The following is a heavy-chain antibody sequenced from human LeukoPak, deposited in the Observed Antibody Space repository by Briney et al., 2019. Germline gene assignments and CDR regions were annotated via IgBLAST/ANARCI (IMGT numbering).Heavy chain of an antibody. CDR2: ISWNSGSI. Sequence: TLCLTCAASRFTIDYNDLYWVWQAQGQGMERVWGISWNSGSIGYADSVRGRFTLSRDSAKNSLYLQMNSVRAEDMDLYSCATGGGSFLYFDYWGQGTVVTVSS. D-gene: IGHD1-26*01. CDR3: ATGGGSFLYFDY. V-gene: IGHV3-9*03. CDR1: RFTIDYND. J-gene: IGHJ4*02.